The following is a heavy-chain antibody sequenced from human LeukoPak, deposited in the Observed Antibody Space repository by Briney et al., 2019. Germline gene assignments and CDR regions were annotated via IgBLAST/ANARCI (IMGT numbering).Heavy chain of an antibody. Sequence: GGSLRLSCAASGFTFSSYSMNWVRQAPGKGLEWVSVISGSDGSTYYADSVKGRFTISRDNSKNTLYLQMNSLRAEDTAVYYCAKAPYNYEKTNYYYYMDVWGKGTTVTVSS. CDR2: ISGSDGST. CDR1: GFTFSSYS. J-gene: IGHJ6*03. D-gene: IGHD5-18*01. V-gene: IGHV3-23*01. CDR3: AKAPYNYEKTNYYYYMDV.